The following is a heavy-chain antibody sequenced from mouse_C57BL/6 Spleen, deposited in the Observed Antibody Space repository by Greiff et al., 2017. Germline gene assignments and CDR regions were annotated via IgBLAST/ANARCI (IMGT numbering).Heavy chain of an antibody. CDR2: ISDGGSYT. Sequence: EVMLVESGGGLVKPGGSLKLSCAASGFTFSSYAMSWVRQTPEKRLEWVATISDGGSYTYYPDNVKGRFTISRDNAKNNLYLQMSHLKSEDTAMYYCARYDYDECDYAMDYWGQGTSVTVSS. CDR1: GFTFSSYA. D-gene: IGHD2-4*01. CDR3: ARYDYDECDYAMDY. V-gene: IGHV5-4*03. J-gene: IGHJ4*01.